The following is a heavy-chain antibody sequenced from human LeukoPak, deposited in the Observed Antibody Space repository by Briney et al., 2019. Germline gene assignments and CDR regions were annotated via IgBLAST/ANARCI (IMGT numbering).Heavy chain of an antibody. CDR2: INHSGST. J-gene: IGHJ5*02. V-gene: IGHV4-34*01. CDR1: GGSFSGYY. D-gene: IGHD3-10*01. Sequence: SETLSLTCAVYGGSFSGYYWSWIRQPPGKGLEWIGEINHSGSTNYNPSLKSRVTISVDTSKNQFSLKLSSVTAADTAVYYCAAITMVRGVPYDWFGPWSQVTLVTVSS. CDR3: AAITMVRGVPYDWFGP.